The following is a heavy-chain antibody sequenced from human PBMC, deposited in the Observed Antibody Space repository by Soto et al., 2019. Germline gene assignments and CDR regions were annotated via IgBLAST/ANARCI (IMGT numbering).Heavy chain of an antibody. Sequence: PSVTLSLTCAVSGGSIGSGGDSWSWIRQPPGKGLEWIGYMYHSGSTYYNPSLKSRVTISIDRSKNQFSLKLSSVTAADTAVYYCAGGDRDKYYFDYWGQGTLVTVSS. V-gene: IGHV4-30-2*01. D-gene: IGHD2-21*02. J-gene: IGHJ4*02. CDR2: MYHSGST. CDR3: AGGDRDKYYFDY. CDR1: GGSIGSGGDS.